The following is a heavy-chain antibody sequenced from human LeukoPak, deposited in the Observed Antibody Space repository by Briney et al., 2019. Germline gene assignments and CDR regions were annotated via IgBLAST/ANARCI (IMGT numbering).Heavy chain of an antibody. CDR1: GFTFSTYA. D-gene: IGHD4-17*01. CDR2: ISCRGIRT. V-gene: IGHV3-23*01. Sequence: PGGSPRLSCAASGFTFSTYAMSWGRQAPGKELEGCTGISCRGIRTYFADSAKGRFTISRDNSKNPLYLQTNSLRAGDTAVYYCAKKAAVTSCYFVFWGQGTLVTVSS. CDR3: AKKAAVTSCYFVF. J-gene: IGHJ4*02.